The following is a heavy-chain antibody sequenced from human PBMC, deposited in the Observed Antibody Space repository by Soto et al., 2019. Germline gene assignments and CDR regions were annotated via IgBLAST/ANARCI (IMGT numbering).Heavy chain of an antibody. Sequence: ASVKVSCKVSGYTLTELSMHWVRQAPGKGLEWMGGFDPEDGETIYAQKFQGRVTMTEDTSTDTAYMELSSLRSEDTAVYYCATFDLCASSRILTGYYAFDIWGQGTMVTVSS. CDR2: FDPEDGET. CDR3: ATFDLCASSRILTGYYAFDI. CDR1: GYTLTELS. D-gene: IGHD3-9*01. J-gene: IGHJ3*02. V-gene: IGHV1-24*01.